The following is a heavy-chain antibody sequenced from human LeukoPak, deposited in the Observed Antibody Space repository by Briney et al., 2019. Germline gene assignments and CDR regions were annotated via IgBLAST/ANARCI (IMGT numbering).Heavy chain of an antibody. D-gene: IGHD4-17*01. J-gene: IGHJ4*02. Sequence: GASVKVSCKASGYTFSAYYMHWVQQAPGQGLEWMGWINPNSGVTNYAQTFQGRVTMTRDTSISTSYMELSRLTSDDTAVYYCARSMTTMTTSDYWGQGTLVTVSS. V-gene: IGHV1-2*02. CDR2: INPNSGVT. CDR3: ARSMTTMTTSDY. CDR1: GYTFSAYY.